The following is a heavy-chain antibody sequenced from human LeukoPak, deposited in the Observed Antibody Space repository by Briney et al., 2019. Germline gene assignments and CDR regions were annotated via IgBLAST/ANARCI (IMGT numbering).Heavy chain of an antibody. D-gene: IGHD5-12*01. CDR2: ISYDGSNK. CDR1: GFTFSSYG. J-gene: IGHJ4*02. CDR3: AKESGYSGYALNY. Sequence: PGESLRLSCAASGFTFSSYGMHWVRQAPGKGLEWVAVISYDGSNKYYADSVKGRFTISRDNSKNTLYLQMNSLRAEDTAVYYCAKESGYSGYALNYWGQGTLVTVSS. V-gene: IGHV3-30*18.